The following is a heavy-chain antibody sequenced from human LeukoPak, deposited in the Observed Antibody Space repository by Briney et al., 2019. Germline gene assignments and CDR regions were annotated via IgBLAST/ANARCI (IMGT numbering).Heavy chain of an antibody. J-gene: IGHJ6*03. CDR1: GGSFSGYY. CDR3: ASKLLWFGENYYYMDV. CDR2: NNHSGST. V-gene: IGHV4-34*01. D-gene: IGHD3-10*01. Sequence: SETLSLTCAVYGGSFSGYYWSWIRQPPGKGLEWIGENNHSGSTNYNPSLKSRVTISVDTSKNQFSLKLSSVTAADTAVYYCASKLLWFGENYYYMDVWGKGTTVTVSS.